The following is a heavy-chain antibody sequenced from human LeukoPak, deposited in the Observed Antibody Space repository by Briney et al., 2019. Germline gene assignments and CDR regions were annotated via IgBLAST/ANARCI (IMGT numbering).Heavy chain of an antibody. J-gene: IGHJ4*02. CDR3: ARGRHGSGSRDLDY. Sequence: PSETLSLTCAVYGGSFSGYYWSWIRQPPGKGLEWIGEINHSGSTNYNPSLKSRVTISVDTSKNQFSLKLSPVTAADTAVYYCARGRHGSGSRDLDYWGQGTLVTVSS. CDR1: GGSFSGYY. CDR2: INHSGST. V-gene: IGHV4-34*01. D-gene: IGHD3-10*01.